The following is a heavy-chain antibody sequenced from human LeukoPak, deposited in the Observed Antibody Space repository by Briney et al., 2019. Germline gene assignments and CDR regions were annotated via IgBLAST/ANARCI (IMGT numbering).Heavy chain of an antibody. J-gene: IGHJ3*02. CDR1: GFSLSTSGMC. D-gene: IGHD2/OR15-2a*01. Sequence: SGPTLVNPTQTLTLTCTFSGFSLSTSGMCVSWIRQPPGKALEWLARIDWDDDKYYGTSLKTRLTISTDTSKNQVILTMTNMDPVDTATYYCARTSGNSDSFDIWGQGTMVTVSS. CDR2: IDWDDDK. V-gene: IGHV2-70*11. CDR3: ARTSGNSDSFDI.